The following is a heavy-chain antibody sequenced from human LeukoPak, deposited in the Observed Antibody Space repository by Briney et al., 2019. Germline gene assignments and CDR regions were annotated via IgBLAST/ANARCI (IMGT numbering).Heavy chain of an antibody. CDR3: ARVLERHFDY. J-gene: IGHJ4*02. CDR1: GYTFTGYS. V-gene: IGHV1-2*02. D-gene: IGHD1-1*01. CDR2: INPNSGGT. Sequence: ASVKVSCKASGYTFTGYSIHWVRQAPGQGLEWMGWINPNSGGTNYAQKFQGRVTMTRDTSISTAYMELSRLRSDDTAVYYCARVLERHFDYWGQGTLVTVSS.